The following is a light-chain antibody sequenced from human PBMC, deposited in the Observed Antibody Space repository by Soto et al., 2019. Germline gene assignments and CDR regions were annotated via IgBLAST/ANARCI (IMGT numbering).Light chain of an antibody. J-gene: IGKJ4*01. CDR3: QQYHTWPIT. CDR2: GAS. CDR1: QGVSRK. V-gene: IGKV3-15*01. Sequence: DIVMTQSPATLSVAPGERVTFSCRASQGVSRKLAWYQHKPGQAPRLLISGASTGATGIPARFSGSGSGTEFTLTISSLQSEDCAIYYCQQYHTWPITFGGGPMWIS.